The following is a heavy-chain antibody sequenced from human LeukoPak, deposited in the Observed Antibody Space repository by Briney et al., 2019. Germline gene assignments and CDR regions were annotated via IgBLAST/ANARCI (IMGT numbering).Heavy chain of an antibody. CDR3: ASRRQSYSGYEYYYYYGMDV. CDR2: IYHSGST. Sequence: SETLSLTCTVSGGSISSGGYYWSWIRRPPGKGLEWIGYIYHSGSTYYNPSLKSRVTISVDRSKNQFSLKLSSVTAADTAVYYCASRRQSYSGYEYYYYYGMDVWGQGTTVTVSS. D-gene: IGHD5-12*01. J-gene: IGHJ6*02. V-gene: IGHV4-30-2*01. CDR1: GGSISSGGYY.